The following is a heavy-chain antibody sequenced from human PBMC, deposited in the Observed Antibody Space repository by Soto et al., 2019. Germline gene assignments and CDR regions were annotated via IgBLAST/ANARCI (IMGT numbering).Heavy chain of an antibody. CDR2: IYYSGST. D-gene: IGHD5-12*01. CDR1: GGSISSYY. CDR3: AGRDGYNSGFDY. Sequence: SETLSLTCTVSGGSISSYYWSWIRQPPGKGLEWIGYIYYSGSTNYNPSLKSRVTISVDTSKNQFSLKLSSVTAADTAVYYCAGRDGYNSGFDYWGEGTLVTVSS. J-gene: IGHJ4*02. V-gene: IGHV4-59*01.